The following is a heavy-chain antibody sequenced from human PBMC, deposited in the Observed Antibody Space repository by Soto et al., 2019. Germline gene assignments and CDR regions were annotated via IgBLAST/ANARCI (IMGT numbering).Heavy chain of an antibody. J-gene: IGHJ5*02. CDR2: INPSGGST. CDR3: ARVSGRGWYNWFDP. Sequence: ASVKVSCKASRYTFTNFYIHWLRQAPGQGLEWMGIINPSGGSTTYPQKFQGRVTMTRDTSTSTVHMELITLRSEDTAVYYCARVSGRGWYNWFDPWGQGTPVTVSS. V-gene: IGHV1-46*01. CDR1: RYTFTNFY. D-gene: IGHD6-19*01.